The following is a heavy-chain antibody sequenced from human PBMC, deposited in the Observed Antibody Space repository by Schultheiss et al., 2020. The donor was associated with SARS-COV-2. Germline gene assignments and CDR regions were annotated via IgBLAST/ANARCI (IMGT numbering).Heavy chain of an antibody. D-gene: IGHD2-2*01. V-gene: IGHV6-1*01. CDR2: TYYRSKWYN. Sequence: SQTLSLTCAISGDSVSSNSAAWNWIRQSPSRGLEWLGRTYYRSKWYNDYAVSVKSRITINPDTSKNQFSLQLNSVTPEDTAVYYCARGGQLEDIVVPTPMDVWGKGTTVTVSS. CDR1: GDSVSSNSAA. J-gene: IGHJ6*03. CDR3: ARGGQLEDIVVPTPMDV.